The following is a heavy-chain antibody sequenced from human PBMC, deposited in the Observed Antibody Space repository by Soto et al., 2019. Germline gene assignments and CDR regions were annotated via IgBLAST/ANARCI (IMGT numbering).Heavy chain of an antibody. D-gene: IGHD5-18*01. CDR3: AKFFEGIQLWPPYYFDY. CDR1: GFTFSSYA. Sequence: QPGGSLRLSSAASGFTFSSYAMSWVRQAPGKGLEWVSAISGSGGSTYYADSVKGRFTISRDNSKNTLYLQMNSRRAEDTAVYYCAKFFEGIQLWPPYYFDYWGQGTLVTVSS. V-gene: IGHV3-23*01. J-gene: IGHJ4*01. CDR2: ISGSGGST.